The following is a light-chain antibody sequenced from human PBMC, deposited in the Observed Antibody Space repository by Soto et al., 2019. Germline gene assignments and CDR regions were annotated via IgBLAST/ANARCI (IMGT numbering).Light chain of an antibody. V-gene: IGKV3-11*01. J-gene: IGKJ4*01. CDR3: QQRSAWPPT. CDR1: QSIDSY. Sequence: EIVLTQSPATLSFSPGAGATLSCRASQSIDSYLAWYQQTPGQAPRLLIYDASNRAAGIPARFSGSGSGTDFTLTISSLEPEDFAVYYCQQRSAWPPTFGGGTKVEI. CDR2: DAS.